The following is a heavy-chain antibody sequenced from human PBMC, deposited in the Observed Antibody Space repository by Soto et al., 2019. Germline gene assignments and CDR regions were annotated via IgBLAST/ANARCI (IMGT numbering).Heavy chain of an antibody. CDR1: GDSISSDY. CDR2: TYYSGLT. Sequence: SETLSLTCTVSGDSISSDYWSWIRQPPGKGLEWIGYTYYSGLTNTNPSLKSRLTISVDTSKNQFSLKLTSVTAADTAVYYCARARGSSQNLDTWGQGTLVTVSS. V-gene: IGHV4-59*01. J-gene: IGHJ5*02. CDR3: ARARGSSQNLDT. D-gene: IGHD6-13*01.